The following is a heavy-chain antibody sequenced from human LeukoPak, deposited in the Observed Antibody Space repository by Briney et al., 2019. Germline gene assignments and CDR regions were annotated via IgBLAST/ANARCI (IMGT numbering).Heavy chain of an antibody. CDR1: GYAFTSYG. D-gene: IGHD2-2*01. V-gene: IGHV1-18*01. J-gene: IGHJ6*03. CDR3: ARESLHCSSTSCYSYYYYMDV. CDR2: ISAYNGNT. Sequence: ASVKVSCKASGYAFTSYGISWVRQAPGQGLEWMGWISAYNGNTSYAQKLQGRVTMTTDTSTSTAYMELRSLRSDDTAVYYCARESLHCSSTSCYSYYYYMDVWRKGTTVTVSS.